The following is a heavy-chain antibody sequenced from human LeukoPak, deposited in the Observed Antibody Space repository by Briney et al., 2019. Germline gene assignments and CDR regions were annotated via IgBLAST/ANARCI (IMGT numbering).Heavy chain of an antibody. D-gene: IGHD3-22*01. CDR2: IRYGGTDT. CDR1: GFTFSNYG. CDR3: ARDWGSSGYKGVGRDPLYFQH. J-gene: IGHJ1*01. V-gene: IGHV3-30*02. Sequence: GGSLRLSCAASGFTFSNYGMHWVRQAPGKGREWGTFIRYGGTDTYYADSVKGRFTISRDNAKNSLYLQMNSLRAEDTAVYYCARDWGSSGYKGVGRDPLYFQHWGQGTLVTVSS.